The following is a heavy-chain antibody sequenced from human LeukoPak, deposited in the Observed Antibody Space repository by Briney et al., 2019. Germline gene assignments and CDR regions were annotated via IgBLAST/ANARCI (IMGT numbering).Heavy chain of an antibody. CDR2: ISGSNSYI. CDR1: GLTFSTYT. V-gene: IGHV3-21*01. J-gene: IGHJ6*03. Sequence: GSLRLSCAASGLTFSTYTMNWVRQAPGKGLEWVSSISGSNSYIYYADSVKGRFTISRDNAKNSLYLQMNSLRAEDTAVYYCAREGNYYYYMDVWGKGTTVTVSS. CDR3: AREGNYYYYMDV.